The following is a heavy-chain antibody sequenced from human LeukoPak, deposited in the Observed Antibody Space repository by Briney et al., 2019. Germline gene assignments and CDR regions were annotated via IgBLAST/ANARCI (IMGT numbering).Heavy chain of an antibody. V-gene: IGHV4-59*01. J-gene: IGHJ4*02. D-gene: IGHD3-16*02. Sequence: SETLSLTCAVSGASISSKYWSWLRQPPGKGLEWIGYVYDSDSTNYNPSLWRRVTISADTSKNQFSLKLTSVTAADTAVYFCARDYRGFTPGWFDDWGQGTLVTASS. CDR1: GASISSKY. CDR2: VYDSDST. CDR3: ARDYRGFTPGWFDD.